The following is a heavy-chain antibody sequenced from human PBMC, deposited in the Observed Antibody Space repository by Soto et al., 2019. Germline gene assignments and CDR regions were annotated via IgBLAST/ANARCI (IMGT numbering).Heavy chain of an antibody. V-gene: IGHV4-61*01. Sequence: QMQLQESGPGLVKSSETLSLTCTVSGGSVSSGSHYWSWIRQPPGKGLEWIGYIYYSGGTNYNPSFKSRVTISVDTSKNQFSLKLSSVTAADTAMYYCARVDSTTVVFDYWGQGTLVTVSS. CDR1: GGSVSSGSHY. J-gene: IGHJ4*02. CDR3: ARVDSTTVVFDY. D-gene: IGHD3-22*01. CDR2: IYYSGGT.